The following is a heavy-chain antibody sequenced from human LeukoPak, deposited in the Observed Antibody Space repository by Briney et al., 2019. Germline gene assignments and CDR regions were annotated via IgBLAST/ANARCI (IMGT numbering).Heavy chain of an antibody. Sequence: GESLKISCRSSGYTFTTYWIGWVRQMPGKGLEWMGVIYPRDSDTRYRPSFQGQVIISADKSINTAYLHWSSLRASDTAIYYCARPRMYGGNSQWYYDLWGRGTLVTVSS. V-gene: IGHV5-51*01. D-gene: IGHD4-23*01. CDR1: GYTFTTYW. J-gene: IGHJ2*01. CDR2: IYPRDSDT. CDR3: ARPRMYGGNSQWYYDL.